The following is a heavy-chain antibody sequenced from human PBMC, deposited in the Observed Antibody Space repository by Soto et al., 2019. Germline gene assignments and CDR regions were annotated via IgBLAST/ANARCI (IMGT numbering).Heavy chain of an antibody. CDR2: IYYSGIT. CDR3: ARKGWNYGDVLVDY. Sequence: SETLRLTCTVSGGSISSSSYYWCWIRQPPEKGLEWIGSIYYSGITYYNPSLKSRVTISVDTSKNQFSLKLSSVTAADTAVYYCARKGWNYGDVLVDYGGQGTLVIVS. D-gene: IGHD1-7*01. J-gene: IGHJ4*02. V-gene: IGHV4-39*01. CDR1: GGSISSSSYY.